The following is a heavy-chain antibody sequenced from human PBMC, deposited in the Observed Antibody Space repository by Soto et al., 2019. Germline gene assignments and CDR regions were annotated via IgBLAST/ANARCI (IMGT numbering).Heavy chain of an antibody. Sequence: QVQLVQSGAEVKKPGASVKVSCKASGYTFTSYGISWARQAPGQGLEWMGWISAYNGNTKYAQKLQGRVTMTTDTATSTADMELMSLRSDDTAVYYCARESSSSCHDYCCQRTLVTVSS. CDR1: GYTFTSYG. CDR2: ISAYNGNT. J-gene: IGHJ4*02. V-gene: IGHV1-18*01. CDR3: ARESSSSCHDY. D-gene: IGHD6-13*01.